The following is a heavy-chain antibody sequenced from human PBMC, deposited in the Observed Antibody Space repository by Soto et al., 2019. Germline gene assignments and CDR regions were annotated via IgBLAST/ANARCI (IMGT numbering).Heavy chain of an antibody. CDR3: ARLGGSGTDN. V-gene: IGHV3-23*01. CDR1: GFAFREYA. D-gene: IGHD3-10*01. CDR2: ISVSGTNT. J-gene: IGHJ4*02. Sequence: EVQLFESGGGLVQPGGSLRLSCAASGFAFREYAMIWVRQAPGKGLEWVSTISVSGTNTYYGDSVKGRFAVSRDNSKNKLYLQMSSLRAEDTALYYCARLGGSGTDNWGQGTLVTVSS.